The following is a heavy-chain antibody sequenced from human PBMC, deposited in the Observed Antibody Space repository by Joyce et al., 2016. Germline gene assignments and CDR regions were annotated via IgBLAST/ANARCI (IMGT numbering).Heavy chain of an antibody. Sequence: QAQLVQSGAQVKAPGASVTLSCEASGYPFIIYLMHWVRQAPGQGLEWMGAIVPFESSPSYAQQFQGRFTMTRDTSTRTVYMELSSLTPDDTAVYYCARGDSFGSRRWFDPWGQGTLVTVSS. V-gene: IGHV1-46*01. CDR2: IVPFESSP. CDR1: GYPFIIYL. D-gene: IGHD2-21*02. J-gene: IGHJ5*02. CDR3: ARGDSFGSRRWFDP.